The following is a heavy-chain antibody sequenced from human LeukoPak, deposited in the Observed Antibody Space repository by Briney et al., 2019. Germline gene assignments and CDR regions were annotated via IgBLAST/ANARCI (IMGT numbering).Heavy chain of an antibody. D-gene: IGHD1-26*01. CDR1: GFTFSNYN. Sequence: GGSLRLSCAASGFTFSNYNMNWVRQTPRKGLEWVSSITSSSMYIYYADSVKGRFTISRDNAKNSLSLQMNSLRAEDTAVYYCARDPYNGNYGDSYYYFMDAWGKGTTVTISS. V-gene: IGHV3-21*01. J-gene: IGHJ6*03. CDR3: ARDPYNGNYGDSYYYFMDA. CDR2: ITSSSMYI.